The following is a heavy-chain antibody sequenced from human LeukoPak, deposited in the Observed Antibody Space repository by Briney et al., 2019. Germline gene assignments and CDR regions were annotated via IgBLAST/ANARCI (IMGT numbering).Heavy chain of an antibody. CDR2: IKQDGSEK. D-gene: IGHD1-7*01. V-gene: IGHV3-7*04. J-gene: IGHJ4*02. CDR1: GFTFSNYW. Sequence: GGSLRLSCAASGFTFSNYWMSWVRQAPGKGLEWVANIKQDGSEKDCVDSVKGRFTISRDNAKNSLYLQMNSLRAEDTAVYYCARGYGTYGYWGQGTLVTVSS. CDR3: ARGYGTYGY.